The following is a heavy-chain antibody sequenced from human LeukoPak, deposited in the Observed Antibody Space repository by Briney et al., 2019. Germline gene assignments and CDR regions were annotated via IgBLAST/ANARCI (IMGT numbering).Heavy chain of an antibody. D-gene: IGHD3-3*01. CDR2: INHSGST. J-gene: IGHJ5*02. CDR3: ASGFVRDFWSGNWFDP. V-gene: IGHV4-34*01. Sequence: SETLSLTCIVSGGSISNGDHYWSWIRQPPGKGLEWIGEINHSGSTNYNPSLKSRVTISVDTSKNQFSLKLSSVTAADTAVYYCASGFVRDFWSGNWFDPWGQGTLVTVSS. CDR1: GGSISNGDHY.